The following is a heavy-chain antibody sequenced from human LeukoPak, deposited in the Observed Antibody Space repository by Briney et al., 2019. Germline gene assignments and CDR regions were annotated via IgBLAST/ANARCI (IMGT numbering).Heavy chain of an antibody. Sequence: SETLSLTRAVYGGSFSGYYWSWIRQPPGKGLEWIGEINHSGSTNYNPSLKSRVTISVDTSKNQFSLKLSSVTAADTAVYYCASGLLGRVIPPDFDYWGQGTLVTVSS. CDR2: INHSGST. D-gene: IGHD3-16*02. V-gene: IGHV4-34*01. CDR1: GGSFSGYY. J-gene: IGHJ4*02. CDR3: ASGLLGRVIPPDFDY.